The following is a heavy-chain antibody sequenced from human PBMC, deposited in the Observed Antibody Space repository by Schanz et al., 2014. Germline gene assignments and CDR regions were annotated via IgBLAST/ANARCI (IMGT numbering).Heavy chain of an antibody. D-gene: IGHD6-19*01. V-gene: IGHV3-23*01. CDR3: AKDLAVAGDY. CDR1: GFTFGSYA. Sequence: EVRLLESGGGLVQPGGSLRLSCVGSGFTFGSYAMNWVRQAPGKGLEWVSTIRTSASDTFYADSVKGRFTISRDNSQNTLYLQMNSLRVEDTAVYYCAKDLAVAGDYWGQGTLVTVSS. CDR2: IRTSASDT. J-gene: IGHJ4*02.